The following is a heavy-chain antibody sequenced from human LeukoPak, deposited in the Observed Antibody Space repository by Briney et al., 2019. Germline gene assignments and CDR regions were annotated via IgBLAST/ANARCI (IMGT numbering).Heavy chain of an antibody. V-gene: IGHV1-69*04. CDR1: GGTFSSYA. D-gene: IGHD6-6*01. CDR3: ARDRAARRGWFDP. J-gene: IGHJ5*02. Sequence: SVKVSCKASGGTFSSYAISWVRQAPGQGLEWMGRIIPILGIANYAQRFQGRVTITADKSTSTAYMEVSSLRSEDTAVYYCARDRAARRGWFDPWGQGTLVTVSS. CDR2: IIPILGIA.